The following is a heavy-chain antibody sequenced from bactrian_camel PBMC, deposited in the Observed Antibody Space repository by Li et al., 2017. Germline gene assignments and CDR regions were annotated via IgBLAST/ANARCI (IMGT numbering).Heavy chain of an antibody. V-gene: IGHV3S6*01. D-gene: IGHD2*01. CDR3: AAQSNCGGTYVY. Sequence: VQLVESGGGLVQPGGSLILSCAASGFTFSYVYMNWVRQAPGKGLEWVSGIYPSGSSTYYADSVKGRFTISKDNAKNTLYLQMISLTAEDTAMYYCAAQSNCGGTYVYWGQGTQVTVS. J-gene: IGHJ4*01. CDR2: IYPSGSST. CDR1: GFTFSYVY.